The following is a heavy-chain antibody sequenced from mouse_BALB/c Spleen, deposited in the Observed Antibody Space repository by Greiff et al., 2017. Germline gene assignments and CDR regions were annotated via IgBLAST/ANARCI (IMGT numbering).Heavy chain of an antibody. J-gene: IGHJ1*01. CDR1: GYSFTSYW. CDR3: ARPITTAYFDV. CDR2: IDPSASYT. D-gene: IGHD1-1*01. Sequence: QVQLQQPGAELVKPGASVKLSCKASGYSFTSYWMHWVKQRPGQGLEWIGEIDPSASYTNYNQKFKGKATLTVDKSSSTAYMQLSSLTSEDSAVYYCARPITTAYFDVWGAGTTVTVSS. V-gene: IGHV1-69*02.